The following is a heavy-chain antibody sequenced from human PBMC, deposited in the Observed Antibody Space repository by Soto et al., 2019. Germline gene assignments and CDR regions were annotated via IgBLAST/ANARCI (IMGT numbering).Heavy chain of an antibody. CDR1: GYTFTSYD. Sequence: ASVKVSCKASGYTFTSYDINWVRQATGQGLEWMGWMNPNSGNTGYAQKFQGRVTMTRNTSISTAYMELSSLRSEDTAVYYCARGFMVRGVIIAYYYYYGMDVWGQGTTVTV. V-gene: IGHV1-8*01. D-gene: IGHD3-10*01. CDR2: MNPNSGNT. J-gene: IGHJ6*02. CDR3: ARGFMVRGVIIAYYYYYGMDV.